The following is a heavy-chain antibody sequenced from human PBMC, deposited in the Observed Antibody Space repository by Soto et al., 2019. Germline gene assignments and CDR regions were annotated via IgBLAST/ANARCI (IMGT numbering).Heavy chain of an antibody. J-gene: IGHJ4*02. CDR2: ISSSSSTI. CDR3: ARDLALNYDFWSGPSYYFDY. Sequence: PGGSLRLSCAASGFTFSSYSMNWVRQAPGKGLEWVSYISSSSSTIYYADSVKGRFTISRDNAKNSLYLQMNSLRAEDTAVYYCARDLALNYDFWSGPSYYFDYWGQGTLVTVSS. CDR1: GFTFSSYS. D-gene: IGHD3-3*01. V-gene: IGHV3-48*01.